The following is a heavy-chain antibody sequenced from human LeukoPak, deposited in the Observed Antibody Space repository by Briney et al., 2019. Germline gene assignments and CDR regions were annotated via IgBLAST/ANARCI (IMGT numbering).Heavy chain of an antibody. CDR2: ISSSGSTI. J-gene: IGHJ4*02. CDR1: GFTFSDYY. V-gene: IGHV3-11*04. D-gene: IGHD5-24*01. CDR3: ARSYPDGYNREDFDY. Sequence: PGGSLRLSCAASGFTFSDYYMSWIRQAPGKGLEWVSYISSSGSTIYYADSVKGRFTISRDNAKNSLYLQMNSLRAEDTAVYYCARSYPDGYNREDFDYWGQGTLVTVSS.